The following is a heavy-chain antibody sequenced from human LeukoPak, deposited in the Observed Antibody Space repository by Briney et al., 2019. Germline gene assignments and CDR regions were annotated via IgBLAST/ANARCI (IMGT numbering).Heavy chain of an antibody. D-gene: IGHD6-19*01. V-gene: IGHV3-9*01. CDR2: ISWNSGTI. CDR1: GFTFDEYA. Sequence: QPGRSLRLSCAASGFTFDEYAMHLVRQAPGKGLEWGSGISWNSGTIGYADSVRGRFTISRDNAKNSLYLQMDNLRAEDTAFSYCSRGGFRAWYSDDWGQGTLVTVSS. CDR3: SRGGFRAWYSDD. J-gene: IGHJ4*02.